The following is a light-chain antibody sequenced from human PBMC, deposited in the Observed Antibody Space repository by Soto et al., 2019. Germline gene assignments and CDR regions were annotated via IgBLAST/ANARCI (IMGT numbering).Light chain of an antibody. CDR1: QSISSY. CDR3: QQSDSTGTWT. J-gene: IGKJ1*01. Sequence: DIQMTQSPSSLSASVGDRVTITCRASQSISSYLNWYQQKPGKAPKLLIYATSSLQSGVPSRFSGSGSGTDFTLTISSLQPEDFATYYCQQSDSTGTWTFGQGTKVDSK. V-gene: IGKV1-39*01. CDR2: ATS.